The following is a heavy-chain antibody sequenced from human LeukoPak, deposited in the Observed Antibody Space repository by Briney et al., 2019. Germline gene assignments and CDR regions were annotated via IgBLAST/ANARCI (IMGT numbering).Heavy chain of an antibody. J-gene: IGHJ6*02. CDR3: ARGCSGGSCNGMDV. V-gene: IGHV1-8*01. D-gene: IGHD2-15*01. Sequence: ASVKVSYKASGYTFTSYDINWVRQATGLGLEWMGWMNPSGGNTGYAQKFLGRVTMTRDTSIRTAYMELSNLRSEDTAVYYCARGCSGGSCNGMDVWGQGTTVTVSS. CDR1: GYTFTSYD. CDR2: MNPSGGNT.